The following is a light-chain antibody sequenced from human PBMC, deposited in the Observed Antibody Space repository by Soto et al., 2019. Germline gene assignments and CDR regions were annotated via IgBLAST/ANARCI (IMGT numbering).Light chain of an antibody. Sequence: SVLTQPPSVSAAPGQRVTISCSGSNSNIDNNYVSWFQQLPGTAPKLLIYDNNKRPSGIPDRFSGSKSGTSATLGITGLQTGDEAHYYCGTWDSSLSAVLFGGGTKLTVL. CDR2: DNN. CDR1: NSNIDNNY. J-gene: IGLJ2*01. CDR3: GTWDSSLSAVL. V-gene: IGLV1-51*01.